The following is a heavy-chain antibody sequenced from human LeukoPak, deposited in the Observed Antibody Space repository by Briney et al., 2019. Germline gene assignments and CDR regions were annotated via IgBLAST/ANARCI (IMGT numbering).Heavy chain of an antibody. V-gene: IGHV1-18*01. D-gene: IGHD2-15*01. CDR3: ARYVVAAPCDY. J-gene: IGHJ4*02. Sequence: ASVKVSCKASGYTFTSYGISWVRQPPGQGLEWMGWLSAYNGNTNYAQKLQDRVTMTTDTSTSTAYMELRSLRSDDTAVYYCARYVVAAPCDYWGQGTLVAVSS. CDR2: LSAYNGNT. CDR1: GYTFTSYG.